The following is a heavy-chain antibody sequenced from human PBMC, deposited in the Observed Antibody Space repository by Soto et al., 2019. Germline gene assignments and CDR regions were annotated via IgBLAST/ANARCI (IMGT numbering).Heavy chain of an antibody. CDR2: IYYSGST. D-gene: IGHD3-10*01. Sequence: SETLSLTCTVSGGSISSYYWSRIRQPPGKGLEWIGYIYYSGSTNYNRSLKSRVTISVDTSKNQFSLKLSSVTAADTAVYYSARGYYGSGSPYGMDVWGQGTTVTVSS. V-gene: IGHV4-59*01. J-gene: IGHJ6*02. CDR1: GGSISSYY. CDR3: ARGYYGSGSPYGMDV.